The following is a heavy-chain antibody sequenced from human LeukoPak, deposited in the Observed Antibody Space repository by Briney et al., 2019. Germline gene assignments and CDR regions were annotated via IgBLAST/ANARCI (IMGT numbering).Heavy chain of an antibody. CDR1: GGTFSSYA. CDR2: IIPIFGTA. D-gene: IGHD2-2*01. CDR3: ARDLGYCSSTSCYSFDP. J-gene: IGHJ5*02. Sequence: GSSVKVSCKASGGTFSSYAISWVRQAPGQGLEWMGGIIPIFGTANYAQKFQGRVTITADESTSTAYMELSSLRSEDTAVYYCARDLGYCSSTSCYSFDPWGQGTLVTASS. V-gene: IGHV1-69*01.